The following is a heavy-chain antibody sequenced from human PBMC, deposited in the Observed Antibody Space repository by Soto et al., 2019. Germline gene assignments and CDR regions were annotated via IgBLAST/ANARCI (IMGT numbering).Heavy chain of an antibody. CDR2: ISSSSSYI. CDR1: GFTFSSYS. CDR3: AREGWLSYYYYGMDV. J-gene: IGHJ6*02. V-gene: IGHV3-21*01. D-gene: IGHD3-22*01. Sequence: GGSLRLSCAASGFTFSSYSMNWVRQAPGKGLEWVSSISSSSSYIYYADSVKGRFTISRDNAKNSLYLQMNSLRAEDTAVYYCAREGWLSYYYYGMDVWGQGTTVTVSS.